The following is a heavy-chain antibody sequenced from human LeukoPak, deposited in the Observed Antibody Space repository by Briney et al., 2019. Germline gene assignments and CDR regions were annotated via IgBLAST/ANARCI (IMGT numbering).Heavy chain of an antibody. V-gene: IGHV3-23*01. J-gene: IGHJ5*02. D-gene: IGHD3-10*01. CDR2: ISGSGGST. CDR3: AKEGGDGSGSYMNNWFDP. CDR1: GFTFRTFA. Sequence: GGSLRLSCAASGFTFRTFAMSWVRQAPGKGLEWVLAISGSGGSTYYADSVKGRFTISRDNSKNTLYLQMNSLRADDTAVYYCAKEGGDGSGSYMNNWFDPWGQGTLVTVSS.